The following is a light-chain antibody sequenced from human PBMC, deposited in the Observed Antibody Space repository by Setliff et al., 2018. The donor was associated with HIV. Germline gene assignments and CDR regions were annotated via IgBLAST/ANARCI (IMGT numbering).Light chain of an antibody. CDR2: DVS. CDR3: SSYTSSTPLYV. J-gene: IGLJ1*01. CDR1: SSDVGTYNF. V-gene: IGLV2-14*03. Sequence: QSVLTQPASVSGSPGQSITISCTGTSSDVGTYNFVSWYQQHPGKAPKLMIYDVSNRPSGVSNRFSGSKSGNTASLTISGLQAEDEADYYCSSYTSSTPLYVFGTGTKV.